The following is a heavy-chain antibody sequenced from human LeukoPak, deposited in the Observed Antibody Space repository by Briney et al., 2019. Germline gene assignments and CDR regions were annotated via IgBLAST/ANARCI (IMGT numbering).Heavy chain of an antibody. CDR1: GFTFSSYA. D-gene: IGHD1-26*01. CDR3: AKVVNSGSYYYFDY. V-gene: IGHV3-30-3*01. CDR2: ISYDGSNK. J-gene: IGHJ4*02. Sequence: GGCLRLSCAASGFTFSSYAMHWVRQAPGKGLEWVAVISYDGSNKYYADSVKGRFTISRDTSKSTLYLQMNSLTAEDTAVYYCAKVVNSGSYYYFDYWGQGTLVTVSS.